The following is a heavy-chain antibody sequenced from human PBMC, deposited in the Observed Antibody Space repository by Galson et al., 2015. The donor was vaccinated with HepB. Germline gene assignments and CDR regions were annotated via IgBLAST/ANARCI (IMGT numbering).Heavy chain of an antibody. J-gene: IGHJ4*02. CDR1: GFTFSRYA. V-gene: IGHV3-30*03. CDR2: ISYDGSNT. CDR3: ARDLSGAARYFDY. D-gene: IGHD6-6*01. Sequence: SLRLSCAPSGFTFSRYAMHWVRQAPGKGLEWVAVISYDGSNTYYADSVKGRFTISRDNSKNTLYLQLNSLRAEDTAVYYCARDLSGAARYFDYWGQGTL.